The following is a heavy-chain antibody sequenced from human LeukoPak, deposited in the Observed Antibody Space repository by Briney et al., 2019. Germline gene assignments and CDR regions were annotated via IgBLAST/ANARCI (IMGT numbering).Heavy chain of an antibody. J-gene: IGHJ4*02. Sequence: PGGSLRLSCAASGFTFSSYWMTWVRQAPGMGPECVANINQDGSEKNYVDSVRGRFTISRGNARNSLYLQLNSLRAEDTAVYYCARTARLLESWGQGTLVTVSS. D-gene: IGHD2-21*02. CDR1: GFTFSSYW. CDR2: INQDGSEK. CDR3: ARTARLLES. V-gene: IGHV3-7*01.